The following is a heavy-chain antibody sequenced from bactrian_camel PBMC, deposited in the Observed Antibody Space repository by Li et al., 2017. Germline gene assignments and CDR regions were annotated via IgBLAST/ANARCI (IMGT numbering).Heavy chain of an antibody. J-gene: IGHJ4*01. Sequence: HVQLVESGGGLVQPGGSLRLSCSASGFTFSSYAMAWVRQAPGKGLEWVSGISSDGSHTYYADSLKDRFTISRDNAKNTLYLQMNDLKTEDTAVYCCATAATLATMSPSDASFKCEGTQVTVS. CDR2: ISSDGSHT. D-gene: IGHD4*01. CDR1: GFTFSSYA. V-gene: IGHV3S6*01.